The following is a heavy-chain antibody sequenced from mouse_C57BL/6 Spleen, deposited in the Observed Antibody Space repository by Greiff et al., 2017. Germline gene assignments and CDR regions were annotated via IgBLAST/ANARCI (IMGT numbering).Heavy chain of an antibody. CDR3: TRNYDYDEVYYAMDY. J-gene: IGHJ4*01. D-gene: IGHD2-4*01. CDR1: GYTFTSYW. V-gene: IGHV1-5*01. CDR2: IYPGNSDT. Sequence: EVQLQQSGTVLARPGASVKMSCKTSGYTFTSYWMHLVKQRPGLGLEWLGAIYPGNSDTSSNQKFKGKAKLTAVTSASTAYMELSSLTNEDSAVYYCTRNYDYDEVYYAMDYWGQGTSVTVSS.